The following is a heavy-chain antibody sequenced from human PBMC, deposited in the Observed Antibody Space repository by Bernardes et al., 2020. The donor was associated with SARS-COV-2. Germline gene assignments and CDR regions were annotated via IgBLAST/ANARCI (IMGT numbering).Heavy chain of an antibody. CDR2: ISGSGSTT. D-gene: IGHD2-15*01. Sequence: GGSLRLSCAASGFTFSNYAMSWVRQAPGKGLEWVSGISGSGSTTYYADSVKGRFTISRDYSKNTLYLQMNSLSPEDTAVYYCANNCSGIICQEYWGQGTLVTVSS. V-gene: IGHV3-23*01. CDR1: GFTFSNYA. CDR3: ANNCSGIICQEY. J-gene: IGHJ4*02.